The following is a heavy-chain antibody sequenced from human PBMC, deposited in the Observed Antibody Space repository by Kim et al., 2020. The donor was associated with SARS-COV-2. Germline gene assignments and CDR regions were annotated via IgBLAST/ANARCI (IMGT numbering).Heavy chain of an antibody. CDR3: AKGVVVTAGHFDY. D-gene: IGHD2-21*02. Sequence: YADSVKGRFTISRDNSKNTLYLQMNSRRAEDTAVYYCAKGVVVTAGHFDYWGQGTLVTVSS. V-gene: IGHV3-23*01. J-gene: IGHJ4*02.